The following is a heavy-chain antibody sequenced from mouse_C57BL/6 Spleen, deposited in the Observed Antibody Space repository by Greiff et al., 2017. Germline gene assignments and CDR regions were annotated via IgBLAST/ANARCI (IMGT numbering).Heavy chain of an antibody. CDR2: ISDGGSYT. CDR1: GFTFSSYA. V-gene: IGHV5-4*01. D-gene: IGHD3-2*02. CDR3: ARDQGFPYYAMDY. Sequence: EVKLVESGGGLVKPGGSLKLSCAASGFTFSSYAMSWVRQTPEKRLEWVATISDGGSYTYYPDNVKGRFTISRDNAKNNLYLQMSHLKSEDTAMYYCARDQGFPYYAMDYGGQGTSVTVSS. J-gene: IGHJ4*01.